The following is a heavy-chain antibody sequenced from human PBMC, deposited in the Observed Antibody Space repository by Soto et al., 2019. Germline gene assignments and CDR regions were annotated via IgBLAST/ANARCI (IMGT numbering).Heavy chain of an antibody. V-gene: IGHV1-18*01. CDR1: GYTFSMSG. CDR3: AREGPRPYYYYGMDV. Sequence: QVQLVQSGAEVKKPGASVKVSCKSSGYTFSMSGISWVRQAPGQGFEWMGWISGYNGKTNYEQKLQDRDTMTTDTSTNMAYMELRSLRSDDTAVYYCAREGPRPYYYYGMDVWGQGTTVTVSS. CDR2: ISGYNGKT. J-gene: IGHJ6*02.